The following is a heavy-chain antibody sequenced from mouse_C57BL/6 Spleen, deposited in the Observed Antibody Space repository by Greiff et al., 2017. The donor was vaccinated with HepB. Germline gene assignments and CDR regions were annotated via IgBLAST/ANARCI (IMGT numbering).Heavy chain of an antibody. D-gene: IGHD2-5*01. CDR1: GYAFSSSW. CDR3: ARSPYYSNYGYFDY. CDR2: IYPGDGDT. Sequence: VQLQQSGPELVKPGASVKISCKASGYAFSSSWMNWVKQRPGKGLEWIGRIYPGDGDTNYNGKFKGKATLTADKSSSTAYMQLSSLTSEDSAVYFCARSPYYSNYGYFDYWGQGTTLTVSS. V-gene: IGHV1-82*01. J-gene: IGHJ2*01.